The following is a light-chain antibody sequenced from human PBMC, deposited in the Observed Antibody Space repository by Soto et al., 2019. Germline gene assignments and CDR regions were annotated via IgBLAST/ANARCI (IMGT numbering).Light chain of an antibody. V-gene: IGLV2-14*01. J-gene: IGLJ1*01. CDR2: DVS. Sequence: QSVLTQPASVSGSPGQSITISCTGTSSDVGGYDDVSWYQQHPGKAPKLMIYDVSNRPSGVSNRFSGSKSGNTASLTISGLQAEDEADYYCSSYTSSSTVFGTGTKLTVL. CDR3: SSYTSSSTV. CDR1: SSDVGGYDD.